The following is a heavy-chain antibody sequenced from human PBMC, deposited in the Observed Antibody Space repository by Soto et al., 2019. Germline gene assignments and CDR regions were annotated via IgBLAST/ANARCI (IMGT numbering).Heavy chain of an antibody. D-gene: IGHD7-27*01. Sequence: QVQLQQWGAGLLKPSETLSLTCAVYGGSFSGYYWNWIRPPPGKGLEWIGEINHSGSTNYNPSLNRRVTISVDTSKNQFSLKLSSVTAADTAVYYCARGWGRIFDYWGQGTLVTVSS. CDR3: ARGWGRIFDY. V-gene: IGHV4-34*01. CDR1: GGSFSGYY. J-gene: IGHJ4*02. CDR2: INHSGST.